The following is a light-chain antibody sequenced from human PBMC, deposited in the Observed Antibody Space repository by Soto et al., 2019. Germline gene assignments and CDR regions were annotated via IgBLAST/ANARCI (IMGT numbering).Light chain of an antibody. Sequence: DIQMTQSPSTLSGSVGDRVTITCRASQTISSWLAWYQQKPGKAPKLLIYDASSLESGVPSRFSGSGSGTEFTLTISSLQSEDFAVYYCQQYNNWPQWTFGQGTKVDIK. V-gene: IGKV1-5*01. CDR2: DAS. CDR3: QQYNNWPQWT. J-gene: IGKJ1*01. CDR1: QTISSW.